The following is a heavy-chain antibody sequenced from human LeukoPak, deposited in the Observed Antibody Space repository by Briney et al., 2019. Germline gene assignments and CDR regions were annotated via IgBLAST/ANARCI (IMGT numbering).Heavy chain of an antibody. CDR3: ARARDYGDSYYFDY. Sequence: GGSLRLSCAASGFTVSSNYMSWVRQAPGKGLEWVSVIYSGGSTYYADSVKGRFTISRDNSKNTLYLQMNSLRAEDTAVYYCARARDYGDSYYFDYWGQGTLVTVSS. D-gene: IGHD4-17*01. CDR2: IYSGGST. J-gene: IGHJ4*02. CDR1: GFTVSSNY. V-gene: IGHV3-53*05.